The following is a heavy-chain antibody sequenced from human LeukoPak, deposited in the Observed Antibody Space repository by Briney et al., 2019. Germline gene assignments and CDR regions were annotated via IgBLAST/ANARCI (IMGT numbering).Heavy chain of an antibody. V-gene: IGHV3-48*01. J-gene: IGHJ4*02. Sequence: GGSLRLSCATSGFTFSDYNMNWVRQVPGRGLESVSYMSRSGNIIYYADSVKGRFTISRDNAKNSLYLQMNSLRAEDTAVYYCAREPADYYGSGSYVYWGQGTLVTVSS. CDR2: MSRSGNII. CDR1: GFTFSDYN. D-gene: IGHD3-10*01. CDR3: AREPADYYGSGSYVY.